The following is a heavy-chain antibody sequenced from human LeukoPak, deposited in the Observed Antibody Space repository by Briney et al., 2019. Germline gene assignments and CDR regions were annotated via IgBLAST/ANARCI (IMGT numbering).Heavy chain of an antibody. D-gene: IGHD3-10*01. V-gene: IGHV4-39*01. CDR1: GGXISHSNSY. CDR3: ARGLAFGEPRFDT. Sequence: AETLSLTCIVSGGXISHSNSYWGWIRQPPGKGLEWVGSVYHSGTTYSNPSLKSRVTTSADTSKNLFSLKLSSMTAADTAVYFRARGLAFGEPRFDTWGQGTQVTVSS. J-gene: IGHJ5*02. CDR2: VYHSGTT.